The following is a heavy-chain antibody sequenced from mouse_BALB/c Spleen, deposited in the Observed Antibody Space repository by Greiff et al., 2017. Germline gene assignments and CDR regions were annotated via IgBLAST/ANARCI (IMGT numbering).Heavy chain of an antibody. CDR1: GFSLTSYD. Sequence: VMLVESGPGLVAPSQSLSITCTVSGFSLTSYDISWIRQPPGKGLEWLGVIWTGGGTNYNSAFMSRLSISKDNSKSQVFLKMNSLQTDDTAIYYCVREGNSPMDYWGQGTSVTVSS. V-gene: IGHV2-9-2*01. CDR3: VREGNSPMDY. D-gene: IGHD2-1*01. CDR2: IWTGGGT. J-gene: IGHJ4*01.